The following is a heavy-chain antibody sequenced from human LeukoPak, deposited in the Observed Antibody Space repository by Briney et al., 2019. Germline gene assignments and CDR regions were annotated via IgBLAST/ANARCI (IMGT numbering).Heavy chain of an antibody. CDR3: PRSGFTISAYHSDL. V-gene: IGHV4-4*07. CDR2: IYATGRT. J-gene: IGHJ5*02. CDR1: GVSIQSYW. Sequence: SETLSLTCDVSGVSIQSYWWSWVRKPAGKGLEWIGRIYATGRTNYSPSFQSRVTMSIDVSSNQSSLTLRSVTAADTAVYYCPRSGFTISAYHSDLWGQGAPVTVSS. D-gene: IGHD6-25*01.